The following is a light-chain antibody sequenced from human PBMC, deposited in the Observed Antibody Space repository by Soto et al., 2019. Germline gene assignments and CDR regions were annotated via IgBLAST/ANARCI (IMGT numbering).Light chain of an antibody. Sequence: EIVMTQSPATLSVSPGEGATLSCRASRNIADNLAWYQQKPGQAPRLLIYGASTRATGIPASFSGSGSLTDFSLTITIRQSEDFSVYYCHDYSNWPPITFGQGPLLDMK. CDR2: GAS. CDR3: HDYSNWPPIT. J-gene: IGKJ5*01. CDR1: RNIADN. V-gene: IGKV3-15*01.